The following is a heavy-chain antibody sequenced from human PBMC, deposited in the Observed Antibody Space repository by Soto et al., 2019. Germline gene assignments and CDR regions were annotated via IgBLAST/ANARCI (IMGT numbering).Heavy chain of an antibody. CDR3: ARGRYGDY. Sequence: QVHLVQSGAEVKKPGASVKVSCKGSGYAFTTYGITWVRQALGQGLEWMGWISAHNGNTNYAQKLQGRVTVTRDTATSTAYMELRSLRSDDTAVYYCARGRYGDYWGQGARVTVSS. CDR2: ISAHNGNT. V-gene: IGHV1-18*01. J-gene: IGHJ4*02. D-gene: IGHD1-1*01. CDR1: GYAFTTYG.